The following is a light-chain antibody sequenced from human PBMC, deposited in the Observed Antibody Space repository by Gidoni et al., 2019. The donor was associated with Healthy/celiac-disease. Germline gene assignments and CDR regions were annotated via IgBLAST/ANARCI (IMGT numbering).Light chain of an antibody. Sequence: EIVLTQSPATLSLSPGDRATLSCRASQSVSSYLAWYQQKPGQAPRHLIYDASNRATGIPARFSGSGSGTDFTLTISSLEPEDFAVYYCQQRSNWPRFTFGPGTKVDIK. J-gene: IGKJ3*01. CDR3: QQRSNWPRFT. CDR1: QSVSSY. CDR2: DAS. V-gene: IGKV3-11*01.